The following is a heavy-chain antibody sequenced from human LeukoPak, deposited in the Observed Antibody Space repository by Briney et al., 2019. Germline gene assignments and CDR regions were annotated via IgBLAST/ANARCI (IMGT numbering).Heavy chain of an antibody. CDR3: AGGAEYQDYFDY. D-gene: IGHD2-2*01. CDR1: GFTFSDYY. Sequence: GGSLRLSCAASGFTFSDYYMSWIRQAPGKGLEWVSSISSSSSYIYYADSVKGRFTISRDNAKNSLYLQMNSLRAEDTAVYYCAGGAEYQDYFDYWGQGTLVTVSS. CDR2: ISSSSSYI. J-gene: IGHJ4*02. V-gene: IGHV3-11*06.